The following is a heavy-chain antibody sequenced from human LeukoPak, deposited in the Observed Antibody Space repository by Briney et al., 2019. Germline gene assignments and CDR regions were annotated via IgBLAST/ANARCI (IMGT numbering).Heavy chain of an antibody. Sequence: PSETLSLTCTVSGGSVRSYYWSWIRQPSGKGLEWIGYIYSSGTTNYNPSLKTGVTISVDTSKNQFSLKLTSVTAADTAVYYCARNYVGYAFDIWGQGTMVTVSS. V-gene: IGHV4-59*02. J-gene: IGHJ3*02. D-gene: IGHD1-7*01. CDR3: ARNYVGYAFDI. CDR2: IYSSGTT. CDR1: GGSVRSYY.